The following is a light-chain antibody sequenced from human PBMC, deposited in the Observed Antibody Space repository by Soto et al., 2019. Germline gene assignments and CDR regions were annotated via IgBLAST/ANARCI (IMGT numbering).Light chain of an antibody. V-gene: IGKV3-20*01. CDR2: AAS. Sequence: IVLTQSPGTLPLSPGERATLSCRASLSVASNYLAWYQQKPGQAPRLLIYAASGRATGIPDRFSGSGSGTDFTLTITRLEPEDFAVYYCQQYGSAPWTFGQGTKVEIK. CDR1: LSVASNY. J-gene: IGKJ1*01. CDR3: QQYGSAPWT.